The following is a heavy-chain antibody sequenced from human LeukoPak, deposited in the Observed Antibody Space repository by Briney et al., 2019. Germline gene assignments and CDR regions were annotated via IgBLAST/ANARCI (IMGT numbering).Heavy chain of an antibody. CDR2: INPNSGGT. D-gene: IGHD3-22*01. V-gene: IGHV1-2*02. CDR3: ARVGDSSGYCDY. CDR1: GYTFTGYY. J-gene: IGHJ4*02. Sequence: ASVNVSCKASGYTFTGYYLYWVRQAPGQGLEWMGWINPNSGGTNYAQKFQGRVTMTRDTSISTAYMELSRLRSDDTAVYYCARVGDSSGYCDYWGQGTLVTVSS.